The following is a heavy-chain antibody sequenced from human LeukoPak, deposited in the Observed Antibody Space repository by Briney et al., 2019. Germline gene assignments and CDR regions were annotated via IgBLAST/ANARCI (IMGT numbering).Heavy chain of an antibody. Sequence: WASVKVFCKASGGTFSSYAISWVRQAPGQGLEWMGGIIPIFGTANYAQKFQGRVTITADESTSTAYMELSSLRSEDTAVYYCARGKAPIHIVVVPAASEGGDYYYYYGMDVWGQGTTVTVSS. J-gene: IGHJ6*02. D-gene: IGHD2-2*01. CDR2: IIPIFGTA. CDR3: ARGKAPIHIVVVPAASEGGDYYYYYGMDV. V-gene: IGHV1-69*01. CDR1: GGTFSSYA.